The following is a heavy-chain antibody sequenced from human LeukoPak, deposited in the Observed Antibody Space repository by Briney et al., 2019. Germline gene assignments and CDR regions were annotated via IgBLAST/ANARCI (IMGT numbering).Heavy chain of an antibody. Sequence: SETLSLTCTVSGGSISSSSYYWGWIRQPPGKGLEWIGYIYYSGSTNYNPSLKSRVTISVDTSKNQSSLKLSSVTAADTAVYYCARVNRAVAGTIWGQGTLVTVSS. J-gene: IGHJ4*02. D-gene: IGHD6-19*01. CDR2: IYYSGST. CDR3: ARVNRAVAGTI. V-gene: IGHV4-61*05. CDR1: GGSISSSSYY.